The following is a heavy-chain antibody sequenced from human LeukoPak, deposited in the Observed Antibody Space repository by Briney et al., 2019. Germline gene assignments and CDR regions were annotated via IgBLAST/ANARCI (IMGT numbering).Heavy chain of an antibody. CDR3: ARGRLWSGYLA. J-gene: IGHJ5*02. Sequence: SETLSLTCAAYGGSFSGYYWSWIRQPPGKGLEWIGEINHSGSTNYNPSLKSRVTISVDTSKNQFSLKLSSVTAADTAVYYCARGRLWSGYLAWGQGTLVTVSS. D-gene: IGHD3-3*01. CDR2: INHSGST. V-gene: IGHV4-34*01. CDR1: GGSFSGYY.